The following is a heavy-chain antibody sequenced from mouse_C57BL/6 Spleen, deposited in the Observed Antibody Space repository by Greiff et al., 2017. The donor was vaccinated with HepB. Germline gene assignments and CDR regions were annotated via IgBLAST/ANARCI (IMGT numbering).Heavy chain of an antibody. Sequence: VQLQQSGAELAKPGASVKLSCKASGYTFTSYWMHWVKQRPGQGLEWIGYINPSSGYTKYNQKFKDKATLTADKSASTAYMQLSSLTYEDTAVYYCARRYDTYAMDYWGQGTSVTVSS. J-gene: IGHJ4*01. V-gene: IGHV1-7*01. D-gene: IGHD2-3*01. CDR3: ARRYDTYAMDY. CDR2: INPSSGYT. CDR1: GYTFTSYW.